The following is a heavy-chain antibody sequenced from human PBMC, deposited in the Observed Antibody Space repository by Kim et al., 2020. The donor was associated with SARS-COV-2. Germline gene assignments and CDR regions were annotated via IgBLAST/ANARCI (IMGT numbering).Heavy chain of an antibody. J-gene: IGHJ5*02. CDR1: GFTFDNYA. CDR3: AKDESSSCGS. CDR2: ITASDRAT. V-gene: IGHV3-43*02. D-gene: IGHD6-19*01. Sequence: GGSLRLSCSASGFTFDNYAMHWVRQAPGKGLEWVSLITASDRATYYAASVKGRFTISRDNSKKSLYLQMNSLRTEDTAFYYCAKDESSSCGSWGQGVLVTVSS.